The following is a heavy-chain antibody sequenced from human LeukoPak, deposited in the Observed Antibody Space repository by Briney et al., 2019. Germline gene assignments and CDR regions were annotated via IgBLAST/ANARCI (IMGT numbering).Heavy chain of an antibody. CDR2: ISSSSSYI. J-gene: IGHJ4*02. Sequence: GGSLRLSCAASGFTFSSYSMNWVRQAPGKGLEWVSSISSSSSYIYYADSVKGRFTISRDNAKNSLYLQMNSLRAEDTAVYHCARGIAAAGTPPLDYWGQGTLVTVSS. D-gene: IGHD6-13*01. CDR3: ARGIAAAGTPPLDY. V-gene: IGHV3-21*01. CDR1: GFTFSSYS.